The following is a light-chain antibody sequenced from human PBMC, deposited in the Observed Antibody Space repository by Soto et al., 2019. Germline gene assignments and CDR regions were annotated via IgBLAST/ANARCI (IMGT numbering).Light chain of an antibody. J-gene: IGKJ4*01. Sequence: EIVFTQSPATLSSSPGERATLSCRASQSIDTYLAWYQQKPGQAPRLLIYDASDRATGIPARFSGSGSGTAFTLTISGXEPEDFALYYCQQRYNWPLTFGGGTKVDIK. V-gene: IGKV3-11*01. CDR1: QSIDTY. CDR3: QQRYNWPLT. CDR2: DAS.